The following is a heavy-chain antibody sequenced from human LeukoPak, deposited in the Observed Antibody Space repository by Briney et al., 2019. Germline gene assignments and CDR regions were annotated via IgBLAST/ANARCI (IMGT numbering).Heavy chain of an antibody. CDR2: IYYSGTT. J-gene: IGHJ4*02. D-gene: IGHD5-18*01. CDR1: GGSVNSITYY. Sequence: SETLSLTCIVSGGSVNSITYYWGWIRQPPGKGLEWIASIYYSGTTYYNPSLRSRVTISIDTSKNQFSLKLSSVTAADTAVYYCARDLYSHNLDAEYWGQGTLVTVSS. CDR3: ARDLYSHNLDAEY. V-gene: IGHV4-39*07.